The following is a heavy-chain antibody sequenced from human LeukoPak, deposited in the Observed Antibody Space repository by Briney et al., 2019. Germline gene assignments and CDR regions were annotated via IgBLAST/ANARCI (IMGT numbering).Heavy chain of an antibody. D-gene: IGHD3-3*01. J-gene: IGHJ4*02. Sequence: SESLSLTWTVSGASISSYYWSWIRQPAGKGLEWIGRIYTSGSTNYNPSLKSRVTMSVDTSKNQFSLKLSSVTAADTAVYYCARSSTYDFWSGSFDYWGQGTLVTVSS. V-gene: IGHV4-4*07. CDR2: IYTSGST. CDR3: ARSSTYDFWSGSFDY. CDR1: GASISSYY.